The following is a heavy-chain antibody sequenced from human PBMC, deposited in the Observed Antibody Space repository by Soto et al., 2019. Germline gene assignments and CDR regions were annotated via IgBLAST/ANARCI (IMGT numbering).Heavy chain of an antibody. J-gene: IGHJ4*02. V-gene: IGHV3-33*01. CDR2: IWYDGSNK. D-gene: IGHD3-22*01. CDR3: PTRPYYYDSTGSLDY. CDR1: GFTFSSYG. Sequence: PGGSLRLSCAASGFTFSSYGMHWVRQAPGNGLEWVAVIWYDGSNKYYADSVQGRFTISRDNSTSPLYLQMTSPRAEDTAAYYSPTRPYYYDSTGSLDYWGQGTLVTVSS.